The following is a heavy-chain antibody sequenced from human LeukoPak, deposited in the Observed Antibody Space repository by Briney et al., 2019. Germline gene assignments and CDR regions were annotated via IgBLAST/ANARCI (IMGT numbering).Heavy chain of an antibody. CDR2: ISSSSSYI. D-gene: IGHD3-22*01. Sequence: GGSLRLSCAASGLTFSSYSMNWVRQAPGKGLEWVSCISSSSSYIYYADSMKGRFTISRDNAKNSLYLQMNSLRAEDTAVYYCARDRSYYDTSGYYRDPDSFDIWGQGTMVTVSS. CDR3: ARDRSYYDTSGYYRDPDSFDI. V-gene: IGHV3-21*01. CDR1: GLTFSSYS. J-gene: IGHJ3*02.